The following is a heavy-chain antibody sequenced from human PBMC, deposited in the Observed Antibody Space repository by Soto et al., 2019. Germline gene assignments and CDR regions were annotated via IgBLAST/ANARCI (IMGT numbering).Heavy chain of an antibody. D-gene: IGHD2-21*01. J-gene: IGHJ4*02. CDR2: ISWNSGRK. Sequence: EVHLVESGGALVQPGRSLKLSCTASSFTLDEYAMHWVRQAPGKGLVWVSSISWNSGRKVYADSVKGRFTVSRDNAKNSMYLQMNSLRPEDTAIYSCLKMALRLVDWSYLDSCGLGTLVTVSS. CDR3: LKMALRLVDWSYLDS. V-gene: IGHV3-9*01. CDR1: SFTLDEYA.